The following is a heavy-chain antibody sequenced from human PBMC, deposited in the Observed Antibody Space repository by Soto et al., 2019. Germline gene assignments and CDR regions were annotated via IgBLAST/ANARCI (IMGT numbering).Heavy chain of an antibody. CDR2: IFHNGDT. CDR3: ARGPQRGSYAY. J-gene: IGHJ4*02. D-gene: IGHD1-26*01. CDR1: GGSISSSHW. V-gene: IGHV4-4*02. Sequence: QVQLQESGPGLVRPSDTLSLTCAVSGGSISSSHWWTWVRQPPGKGLEWIAEIFHNGDTNYNPSLKSXXTXSXXKSNTPFSLQLTSSTDADTAVYFCARGPQRGSYAYCGQGTLLTVSS.